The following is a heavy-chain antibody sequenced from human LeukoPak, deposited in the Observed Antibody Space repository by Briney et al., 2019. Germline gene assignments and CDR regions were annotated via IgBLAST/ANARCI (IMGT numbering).Heavy chain of an antibody. CDR3: ARGSRRPCIDY. Sequence: PSETLSLTCAVYGGSFSGYYWSWIRQPPGKGLEWIGEINHSGSTNYNPSLKSRVTISVDTSKNQFSLKLSSVTAADTAVYYCARGSRRPCIDYWGQGTLVTVSS. CDR2: INHSGST. J-gene: IGHJ4*02. V-gene: IGHV4-34*01. CDR1: GGSFSGYY. D-gene: IGHD2-15*01.